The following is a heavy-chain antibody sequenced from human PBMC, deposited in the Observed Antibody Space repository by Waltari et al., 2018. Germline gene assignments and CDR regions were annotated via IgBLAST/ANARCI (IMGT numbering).Heavy chain of an antibody. CDR1: GGSFSGYY. CDR3: ARDTIDYVDYGMDV. Sequence: QVQLQQWGAGLLKPSETLSLTCAVYGGSFSGYYWSWIRQPPGKGLEWIGEINHSGSTNYNPSLKSRVTISVDTSKNQFSLKLSSVTAADTAVYYCARDTIDYVDYGMDVWGQGTTVTVSS. CDR2: INHSGST. V-gene: IGHV4-34*01. D-gene: IGHD4-17*01. J-gene: IGHJ6*02.